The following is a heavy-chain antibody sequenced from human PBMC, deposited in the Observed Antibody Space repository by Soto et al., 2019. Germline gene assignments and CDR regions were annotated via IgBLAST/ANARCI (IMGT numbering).Heavy chain of an antibody. Sequence: GGSLRLSCAASGFLFHTYVMHWVRQAPGKGLEWAAVMSYDGTIKYYLDSVKGRFTISRDNSKNTLYLQMTGLRPEDKAVYYCATQNYYDSDGFHYGGALDLWGPGTMVAVSS. D-gene: IGHD3-22*01. J-gene: IGHJ3*01. V-gene: IGHV3-30-3*01. CDR2: MSYDGTIK. CDR1: GFLFHTYV. CDR3: ATQNYYDSDGFHYGGALDL.